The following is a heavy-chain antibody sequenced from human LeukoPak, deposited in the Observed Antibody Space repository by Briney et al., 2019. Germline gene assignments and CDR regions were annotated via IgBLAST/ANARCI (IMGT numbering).Heavy chain of an antibody. CDR1: GFTFSSYG. J-gene: IGHJ4*02. CDR3: AKVLGGYSYGYDPEVDY. CDR2: ISYDGSNK. D-gene: IGHD5-18*01. V-gene: IGHV3-30*18. Sequence: GRSLRLSCAASGFTFSSYGMHWVRQAPGKGLERVAVISYDGSNKYYADSVRGRFTISRDNSKNTLYLQMNSLRAEDTAVYYCAKVLGGYSYGYDPEVDYWGQGTLVTVSS.